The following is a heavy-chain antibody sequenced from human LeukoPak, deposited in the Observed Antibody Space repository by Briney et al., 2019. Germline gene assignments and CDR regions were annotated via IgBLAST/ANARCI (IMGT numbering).Heavy chain of an antibody. D-gene: IGHD6-13*01. V-gene: IGHV4-59*01. CDR2: IYYSGST. J-gene: IGHJ4*02. CDR3: ARVALDSSSWVPLDY. CDR1: GVSISSYY. Sequence: SETLSLACTVSGVSISSYYWSWIRQPPGKGLEWIGYIYYSGSTNYNPSLKSRVTISVDTSNNQFSLKLSSVTAADTAVYYCARVALDSSSWVPLDYWGQGTLVTVSS.